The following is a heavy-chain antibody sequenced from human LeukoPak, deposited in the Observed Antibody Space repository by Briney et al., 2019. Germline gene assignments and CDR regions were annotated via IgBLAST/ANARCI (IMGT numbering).Heavy chain of an antibody. Sequence: PWASVNVSCKASGGTFSSYAISWVRQAPGQGLEWMGGIIPIFGTATYAQKFQGRVTITADESTSTAYMELSSLRSEDTAVYYCARDNTAMANGAFDIWGQGTMVTVSS. CDR1: GGTFSSYA. CDR3: ARDNTAMANGAFDI. V-gene: IGHV1-69*13. D-gene: IGHD5-18*01. CDR2: IIPIFGTA. J-gene: IGHJ3*02.